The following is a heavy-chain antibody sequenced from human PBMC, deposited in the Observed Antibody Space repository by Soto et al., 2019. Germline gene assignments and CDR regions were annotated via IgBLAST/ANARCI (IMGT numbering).Heavy chain of an antibody. Sequence: QVELVESGGGVVRPGRSLRLSCAASRFPFSYYAMHWVRQAPGKGLEFVAVLLDDGSKYYADSVKGRFTISKDNSMKTVDLEMSSLRHEYTALYYCEKEGTGIYNAFDIWGQGPMVTVS. CDR3: EKEGTGIYNAFDI. D-gene: IGHD3-10*01. CDR1: RFPFSYYA. V-gene: IGHV3-30*18. CDR2: LLDDGSK. J-gene: IGHJ3*02.